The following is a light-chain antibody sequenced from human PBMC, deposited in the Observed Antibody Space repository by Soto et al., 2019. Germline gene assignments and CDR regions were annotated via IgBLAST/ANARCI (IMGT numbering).Light chain of an antibody. J-gene: IGLJ3*02. V-gene: IGLV2-23*01. Sequence: QSALTQPASVSESPGRSITISCTGTSSDVGSYNIVSWYQQNPGRAPKLIIYEATKRPSGISDRFSGYKSGNTASLTISRLQAEEEADYCCSSFAGSGNWVFGGGTQLTVL. CDR1: SSDVGSYNI. CDR2: EAT. CDR3: SSFAGSGNWV.